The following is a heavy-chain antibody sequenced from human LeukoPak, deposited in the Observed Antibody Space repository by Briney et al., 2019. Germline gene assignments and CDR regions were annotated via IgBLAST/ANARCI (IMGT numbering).Heavy chain of an antibody. CDR2: ISSSGATT. CDR1: GFTFNTYE. Sequence: GGSLRLSCAASGFTFNTYEMNWVCQAPGKGLEWISYISSSGATTHYADSVKGRFTISRDNAKNSLHLQMSSLRAEDTAVYYCASRPGYMSYWGQGTLVTVSS. D-gene: IGHD3-16*02. CDR3: ASRPGYMSY. J-gene: IGHJ4*02. V-gene: IGHV3-48*03.